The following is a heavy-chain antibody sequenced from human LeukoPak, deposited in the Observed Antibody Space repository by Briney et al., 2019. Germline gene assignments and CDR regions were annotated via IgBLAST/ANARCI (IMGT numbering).Heavy chain of an antibody. CDR3: ARSGNWNYASRVDY. Sequence: GGSLRLSCAASGFTFSSYGMHWVRQAPGKGLEWVAFIRYDGSNKYYADSVKGRFTISRDNSKNTLYLQMNSLRAEDTAVYYCARSGNWNYASRVDYWGQGTLVTVSS. CDR2: IRYDGSNK. V-gene: IGHV3-30*02. CDR1: GFTFSSYG. J-gene: IGHJ4*02. D-gene: IGHD1-7*01.